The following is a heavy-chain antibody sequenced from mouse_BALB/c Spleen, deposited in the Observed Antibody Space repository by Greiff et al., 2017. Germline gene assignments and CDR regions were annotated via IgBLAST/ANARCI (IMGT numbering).Heavy chain of an antibody. CDR2: INPSNGRT. V-gene: IGHV1S81*02. CDR1: GYTFTSYW. J-gene: IGHJ4*01. D-gene: IGHD1-1*01. Sequence: QVQLKQPGAELVKPGASVKLSCKASGYTFTSYWMHWVKQRPGQGLEWIGEINPSNGRTNYNEKFKSKATLTVDKSSSTAYMQLSSLTSEDSAVYYCARGATVVLYYYAMDYWGQGTSVTVSS. CDR3: ARGATVVLYYYAMDY.